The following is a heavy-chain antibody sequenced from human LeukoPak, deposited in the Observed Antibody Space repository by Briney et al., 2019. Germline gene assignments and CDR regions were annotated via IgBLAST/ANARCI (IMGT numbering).Heavy chain of an antibody. CDR3: ARTRAGVVDY. CDR2: INHSGST. V-gene: IGHV4-39*07. D-gene: IGHD6-19*01. CDR1: GASISSGDYY. Sequence: PSETLSLTCTVSGASISSGDYYWSWIRQPPGKGLEWIGEINHSGSTNYNPSLKSRVTISVDTSKNQFSLKLSSVTAADTAVYYCARTRAGVVDYWGQGTLVTVSS. J-gene: IGHJ4*02.